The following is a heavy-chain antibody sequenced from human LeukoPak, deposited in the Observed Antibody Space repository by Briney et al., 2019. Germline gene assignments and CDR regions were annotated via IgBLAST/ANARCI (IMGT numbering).Heavy chain of an antibody. CDR1: GFTFSSYE. CDR2: ISSSGSTI. D-gene: IGHD6-19*01. Sequence: PGGSLRLSCAASGFTFSSYEMNWVPQAPGKGLEWVSYISSSGSTICYADSVKGRFTISRDNAKNSLYLQMSSLRAEDTAVYYCASVKWIAVAAFDYWGQGTLVTVSS. V-gene: IGHV3-48*03. CDR3: ASVKWIAVAAFDY. J-gene: IGHJ4*02.